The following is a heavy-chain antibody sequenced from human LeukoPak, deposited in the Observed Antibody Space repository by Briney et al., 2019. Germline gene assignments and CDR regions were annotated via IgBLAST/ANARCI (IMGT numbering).Heavy chain of an antibody. CDR1: GFTFDDYA. CDR3: AKDIRGARGAIFAYYYGMDV. D-gene: IGHD3-9*01. J-gene: IGHJ6*02. Sequence: GGSLRLSCAASGFTFDDYAMHWVRQAPGKGLEWVSLISGDGGSTYYADSVKGRFTISRDNSKNSLYLQMNSLRTEDTALYYCAKDIRGARGAIFAYYYGMDVWGQGTTVTVSS. V-gene: IGHV3-43*02. CDR2: ISGDGGST.